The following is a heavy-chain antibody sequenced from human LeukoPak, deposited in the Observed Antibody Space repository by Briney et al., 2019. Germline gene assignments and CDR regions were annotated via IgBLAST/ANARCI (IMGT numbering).Heavy chain of an antibody. CDR2: IIPIFGTA. Sequence: SVKVSCKASGGTFSSNAISWVRQAPGQGLEWMGGIIPIFGTANYAQKFQGRVTITTDEFTSTAYMELSSLRSEDTAVYYCARCHYDFWSGYPSDYYYMDVWGKGTTVIVSS. V-gene: IGHV1-69*05. CDR3: ARCHYDFWSGYPSDYYYMDV. CDR1: GGTFSSNA. D-gene: IGHD3-3*01. J-gene: IGHJ6*03.